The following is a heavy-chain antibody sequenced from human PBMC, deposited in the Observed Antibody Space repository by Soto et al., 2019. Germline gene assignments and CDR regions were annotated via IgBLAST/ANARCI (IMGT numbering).Heavy chain of an antibody. V-gene: IGHV3-74*01. J-gene: IGHJ4*02. CDR2: INSDGSTT. Sequence: EVRLVESGGGLVQPGGSLRLSCATSGFTFSSRWMHWVRHAPGKGLVWVSYINSDGSTTTYADSVKGRFTISRENAKNTVYLQMNSLRVDDTAVYYCARDTSYSTDYWGQGTLVTVSS. D-gene: IGHD2-2*01. CDR1: GFTFSSRW. CDR3: ARDTSYSTDY.